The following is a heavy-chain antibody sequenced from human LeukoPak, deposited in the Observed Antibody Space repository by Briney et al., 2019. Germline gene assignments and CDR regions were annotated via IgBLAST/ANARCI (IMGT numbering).Heavy chain of an antibody. Sequence: SQTLSLTCTVSGGSISSGSYYWSWIRQPPGKGLEWIGYIYYSGSTNYNPSLKSRVTISVDTSKNQFSLKLSSVTAADTAVYYCAREGIAAWGGYFDYWGQGTLVTVSS. V-gene: IGHV4-61*01. D-gene: IGHD6-13*01. CDR2: IYYSGST. CDR3: AREGIAAWGGYFDY. J-gene: IGHJ4*02. CDR1: GGSISSGSYY.